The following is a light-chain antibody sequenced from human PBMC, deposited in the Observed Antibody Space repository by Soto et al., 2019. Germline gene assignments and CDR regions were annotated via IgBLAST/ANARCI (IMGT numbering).Light chain of an antibody. Sequence: DIVMTQSPDSLAVSLGVRATINCKSSQSVLYSSNNKDYLAWYQQKPGQPPTLLMYWASTRKSGVPDRFSGSGSGTDFTLTISSLQAEDVAVYYCQQYYSNPRTFGQGTKVEIK. CDR3: QQYYSNPRT. J-gene: IGKJ1*01. CDR1: QSVLYSSNNKDY. V-gene: IGKV4-1*01. CDR2: WAS.